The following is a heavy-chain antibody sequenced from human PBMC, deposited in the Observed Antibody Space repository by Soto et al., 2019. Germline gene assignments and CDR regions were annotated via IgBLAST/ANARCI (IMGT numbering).Heavy chain of an antibody. CDR3: ARVPSKDYYDSRVEWFDP. D-gene: IGHD3-22*01. CDR1: GGSISSGGYY. V-gene: IGHV4-31*03. J-gene: IGHJ5*02. Sequence: PSETLSLTCTVSGGSISSGGYYWSWIRQHPGKGLEWIGYIYYSGSTYYNPSPKSRVTISVDTSKNQFSLKLSSVTAADTAVYYCARVPSKDYYDSRVEWFDPWGQGTLVTVSS. CDR2: IYYSGST.